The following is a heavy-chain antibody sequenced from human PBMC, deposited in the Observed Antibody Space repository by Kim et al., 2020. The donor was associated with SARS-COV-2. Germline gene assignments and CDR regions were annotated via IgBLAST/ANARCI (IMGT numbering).Heavy chain of an antibody. CDR2: ISAYNGNT. J-gene: IGHJ6*02. Sequence: ASVKVSCKASGYTFTSYGISWVRQAPGQWLEWMGWISAYNGNTNYAQKLQGRVTMTTDTSTSTAYMELRSLRSDDTAVYYCARRWRVVRGPTPSYYYGMDVWGQGTTVTVSS. D-gene: IGHD3-10*01. CDR1: GYTFTSYG. CDR3: ARRWRVVRGPTPSYYYGMDV. V-gene: IGHV1-18*01.